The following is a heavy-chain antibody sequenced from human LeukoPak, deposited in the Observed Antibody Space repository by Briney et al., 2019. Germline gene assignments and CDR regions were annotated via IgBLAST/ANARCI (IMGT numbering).Heavy chain of an antibody. V-gene: IGHV3-9*01. CDR3: ARASYYYDTSGLGAFDI. Sequence: GGSLRLSCTASGFTFDDYAMHWVRQAPGKGLEWVSGISWNSGSIGYADSVKGRFTISRDNAKNSLYLQMNSLRAEDTALYYCARASYYYDTSGLGAFDIWGQGTLVTVSS. CDR1: GFTFDDYA. J-gene: IGHJ3*02. D-gene: IGHD3-22*01. CDR2: ISWNSGSI.